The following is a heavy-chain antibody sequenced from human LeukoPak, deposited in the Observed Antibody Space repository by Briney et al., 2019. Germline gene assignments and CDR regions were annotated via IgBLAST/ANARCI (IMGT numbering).Heavy chain of an antibody. V-gene: IGHV3-43*02. CDR1: GFAFDEYT. D-gene: IGHD2-2*01. Sequence: GGSLRLSCAASGFAFDEYTMHWVRQAPGKGLEWVSLISGDGGRIYYADSVRGRFTISRDNSKNSLFLQMNNLRIEDTALYYCTKDRYCSSSSCPTGHWGQGTLVTVSS. CDR3: TKDRYCSSSSCPTGH. CDR2: ISGDGGRI. J-gene: IGHJ4*02.